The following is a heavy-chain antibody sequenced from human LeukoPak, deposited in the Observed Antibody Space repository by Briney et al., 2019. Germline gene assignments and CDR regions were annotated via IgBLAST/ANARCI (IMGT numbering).Heavy chain of an antibody. CDR2: MNPNSVNT. J-gene: IGHJ4*02. D-gene: IGHD3-10*01. CDR1: GYTFTNYD. CDR3: ARGTMVRGVTTGVGYRQGDY. V-gene: IGHV1-8*01. Sequence: ASVKVSCKASGYTFTNYDINWVRQATGQGLDWMGWMNPNSVNTGYAQKFQGRVTGTRSTSISTAYMELSSLRSEDTAVYYCARGTMVRGVTTGVGYRQGDYWGQGTLVTVSS.